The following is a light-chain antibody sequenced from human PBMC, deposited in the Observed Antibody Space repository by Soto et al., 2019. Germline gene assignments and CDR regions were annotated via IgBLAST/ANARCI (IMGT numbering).Light chain of an antibody. Sequence: DIQMTHSPSTLSASVGYRFTITCRASQSISSWLAWYQQKPGKAPKLLIYKASSLESGVPSRFSGSGSGTDFTLTVSSLQPEDFATYFCQQYNNWPRTFGQGTKVDIK. CDR1: QSISSW. V-gene: IGKV1-5*03. CDR2: KAS. CDR3: QQYNNWPRT. J-gene: IGKJ1*01.